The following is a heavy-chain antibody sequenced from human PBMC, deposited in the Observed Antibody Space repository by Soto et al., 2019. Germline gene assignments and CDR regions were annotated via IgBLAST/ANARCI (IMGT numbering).Heavy chain of an antibody. V-gene: IGHV1-18*01. CDR1: GYTFSSYS. CDR2: ISGYHGNT. J-gene: IGHJ6*02. CDR3: ARDIGGGEDV. D-gene: IGHD3-16*01. Sequence: QVQLVQSGTEVKKPGASVKLSCKTSGYTFSSYSITWVRQAPGQGLEWMGWISGYHGNTVYAQKVQDRVTMTTDTSTSTAYMELRSLRSDDTAVYYCARDIGGGEDVWGQGTTVTVTS.